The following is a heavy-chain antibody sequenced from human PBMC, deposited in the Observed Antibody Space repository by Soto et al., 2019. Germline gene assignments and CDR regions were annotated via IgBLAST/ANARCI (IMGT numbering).Heavy chain of an antibody. CDR1: GGSISSGGYY. J-gene: IGHJ4*02. D-gene: IGHD1-20*01. CDR2: IYYSGST. Sequence: QVQLQESGPGLVKPSQTLSLTCTVSGGSISSGGYYWSWIRQHPGKGLEWIGYIYYSGSTYYNPSLKSRVTIAVDTSKNQFSLKLSSVTAADTTVYYCARDGNWRAFDYWGQGTLVTVSS. V-gene: IGHV4-31*03. CDR3: ARDGNWRAFDY.